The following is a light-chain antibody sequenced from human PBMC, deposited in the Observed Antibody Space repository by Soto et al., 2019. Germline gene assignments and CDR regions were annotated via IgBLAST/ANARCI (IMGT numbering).Light chain of an antibody. CDR1: QSVSHNY. Sequence: EIVLTQSPATLSLSPGESATLSCRASQSVSHNYLAWYHQKPGQXHRLLIYDASSRATGIPDRFSGIVSGTDFTLTLTRLEPEDFAVYDGQQYDASPITFGQGTRLEI. CDR3: QQYDASPIT. J-gene: IGKJ5*01. V-gene: IGKV3-20*01. CDR2: DAS.